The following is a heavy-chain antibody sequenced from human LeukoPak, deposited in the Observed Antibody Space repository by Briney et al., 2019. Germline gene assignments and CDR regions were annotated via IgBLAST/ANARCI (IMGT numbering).Heavy chain of an antibody. D-gene: IGHD3-9*01. J-gene: IGHJ4*02. CDR3: ARGQEVLRYFDVSPPFGY. Sequence: ASVKVSCKASGGTFSSYAISWVRQAPGQGVEWVGWINPNSGGTNYAQKFQGWVTMTRDTSISTAYMELSRLRSDDTAVYYCARGQEVLRYFDVSPPFGYWGQGTLVTVSS. CDR1: GGTFSSYA. CDR2: INPNSGGT. V-gene: IGHV1-2*04.